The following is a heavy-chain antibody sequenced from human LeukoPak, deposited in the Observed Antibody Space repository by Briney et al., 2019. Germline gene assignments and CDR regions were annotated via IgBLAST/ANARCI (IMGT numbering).Heavy chain of an antibody. V-gene: IGHV3-33*01. D-gene: IGHD3-3*01. CDR1: GFTFSSYG. CDR3: ARDEASGNSGFDY. CDR2: IWYDGSNK. J-gene: IGHJ4*02. Sequence: GGSLRLSCAASGFTFSSYGMPWARQAPGKGLEWVAVIWYDGSNKYYADSVKGRFTISRDNSKNTLYLQMNSPRAEDTAVYYCARDEASGNSGFDYWGQGTLVTVSS.